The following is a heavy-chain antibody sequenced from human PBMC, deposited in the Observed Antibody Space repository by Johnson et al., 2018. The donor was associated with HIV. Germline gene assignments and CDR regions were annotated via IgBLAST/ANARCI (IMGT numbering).Heavy chain of an antibody. CDR3: ARIPARWYLNDAFDI. D-gene: IGHD6-13*01. V-gene: IGHV3-30*03. CDR1: GFTFSDYY. Sequence: QVQLVESGGGLVQPGGSLRLSCAASGFTFSDYYMAWIRQAPGKGLEWVAVISYDGSNKYYADSVKGRFTISRDNSKNTLYLQMNSLRAEDTAVYYCARIPARWYLNDAFDIWGQGTMVTVSS. CDR2: ISYDGSNK. J-gene: IGHJ3*02.